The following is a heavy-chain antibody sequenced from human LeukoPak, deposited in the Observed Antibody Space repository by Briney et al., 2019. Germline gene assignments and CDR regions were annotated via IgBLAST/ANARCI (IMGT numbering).Heavy chain of an antibody. V-gene: IGHV3-43*01. CDR2: ISGDGGNI. J-gene: IGHJ4*02. CDR1: GFTFEDYT. CDR3: AKDLIAGAASGLGFDF. Sequence: PGGSLRLSCATSGFTFEDYTMHWVRKPPGKGLEWVSLISGDGGNIHYGDSVKGRFTISRDNSKNSLYLQMNSLRTEDTALYYCAKDLIAGAASGLGFDFWGQGTLVTVSS. D-gene: IGHD3-22*01.